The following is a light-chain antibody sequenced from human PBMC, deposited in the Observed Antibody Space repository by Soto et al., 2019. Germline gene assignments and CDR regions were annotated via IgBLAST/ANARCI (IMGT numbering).Light chain of an antibody. Sequence: DIVMIQSPDSLAVSLGERATINCKTSQSVFSRSNNKNYLVWYQQRPGQPPKLLISWASTRESGVPDRFSGSGSGTDFTLTISSLQAEDVAVYYCQHFYTTPLTFGGGTQVEIK. V-gene: IGKV4-1*01. J-gene: IGKJ4*01. CDR2: WAS. CDR3: QHFYTTPLT. CDR1: QSVFSRSNNKNY.